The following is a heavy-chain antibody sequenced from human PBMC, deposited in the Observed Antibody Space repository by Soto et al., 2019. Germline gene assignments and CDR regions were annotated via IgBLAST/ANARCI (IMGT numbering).Heavy chain of an antibody. J-gene: IGHJ6*03. CDR1: GFTFSSYA. CDR2: ISGSGGST. CDR3: AKRDAAPEPREYSGYVTYYYMDV. V-gene: IGHV3-23*01. D-gene: IGHD5-12*01. Sequence: GGSLRLSCAASGFTFSSYAMSWVRQAPGKGLEWVSAISGSGGSTYYADSVKGRFTISRDNSKNTLYLQMNSLRAEDTAVYYCAKRDAAPEPREYSGYVTYYYMDVWGKGTTVTVSS.